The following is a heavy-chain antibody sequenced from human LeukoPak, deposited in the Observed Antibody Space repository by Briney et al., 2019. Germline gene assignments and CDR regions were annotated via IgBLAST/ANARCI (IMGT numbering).Heavy chain of an antibody. CDR1: GGSISSHY. D-gene: IGHD5-18*01. V-gene: IGHV4-59*11. Sequence: SETLSLTCTVSGGSISSHYWSWIRQPPGKGLEWLGYIYYSGSTNYNPSLKSRVTISVDTSKNQFSLKLSSVTAADTAVYYCARGGLALKRRYSNAFDIWGQGTMVTVSS. CDR3: ARGGLALKRRYSNAFDI. J-gene: IGHJ3*02. CDR2: IYYSGST.